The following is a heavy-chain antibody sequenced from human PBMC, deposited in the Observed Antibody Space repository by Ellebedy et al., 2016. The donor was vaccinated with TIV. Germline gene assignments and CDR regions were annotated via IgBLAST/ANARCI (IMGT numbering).Heavy chain of an antibody. CDR3: ATFGSLGH. Sequence: HTGGSLRPSCAASGFTFSSCRMHWVRQVPGKGLVWVSHINNDGSSTDYADSVKGRFTISRDTAKNTLYLQMNSLRAEDTAVYYCATFGSLGHWGQGTLVTVSS. CDR1: GFTFSSCR. CDR2: INNDGSST. J-gene: IGHJ4*02. D-gene: IGHD1-26*01. V-gene: IGHV3-74*01.